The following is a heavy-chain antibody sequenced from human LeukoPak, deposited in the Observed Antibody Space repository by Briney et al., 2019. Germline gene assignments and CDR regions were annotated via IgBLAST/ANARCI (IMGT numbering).Heavy chain of an antibody. CDR1: GFTFSSYA. J-gene: IGHJ5*02. V-gene: IGHV3-23*01. CDR2: ISGSGGST. CDR3: AKDGVGGYYYGSGSYS. D-gene: IGHD3-10*01. Sequence: QSGGSLRLSCAASGFTFSSYAMSWVRQAPGKGLEWVSAISGSGGSTYYADSVKGRFTISRDNSKNTLYLQMNSLRAEDTVVYYCAKDGVGGYYYGSGSYSWGQGTLVTVSS.